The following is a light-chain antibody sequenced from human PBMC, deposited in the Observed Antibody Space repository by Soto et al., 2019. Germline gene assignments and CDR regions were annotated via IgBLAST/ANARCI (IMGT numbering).Light chain of an antibody. CDR2: DVS. J-gene: IGLJ2*01. CDR3: SSYTSSSTVV. Sequence: QSALTQPASVSGSPGQSITISCTGTSSDVGGYNYVSWYQHHPGKAPNLMIYDVSNRPSGVSNRFSGSKSGNTASVTISGLGAEDEDDYYCSSYTSSSTVVFGGGTKLTVL. CDR1: SSDVGGYNY. V-gene: IGLV2-14*03.